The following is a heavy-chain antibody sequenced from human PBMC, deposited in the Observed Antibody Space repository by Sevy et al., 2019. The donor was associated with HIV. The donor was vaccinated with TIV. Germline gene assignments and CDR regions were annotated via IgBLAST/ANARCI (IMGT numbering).Heavy chain of an antibody. D-gene: IGHD2-21*01. CDR2: IKQDGSEK. Sequence: GGSLRLSCAASGFTFSSYWMSWVRQAPGKGLEWVANIKQDGSEKYYVDSVKGRFTISGDNAKNSLYLQMNSLRAEDTAVYYCARGVVVIALAFYYWGQGTLVTVSS. CDR3: ARGVVVIALAFYY. CDR1: GFTFSSYW. J-gene: IGHJ4*02. V-gene: IGHV3-7*03.